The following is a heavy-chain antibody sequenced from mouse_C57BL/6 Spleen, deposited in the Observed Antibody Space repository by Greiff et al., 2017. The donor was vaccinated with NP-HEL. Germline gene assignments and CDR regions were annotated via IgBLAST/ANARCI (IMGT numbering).Heavy chain of an antibody. D-gene: IGHD4-1*01. V-gene: IGHV1-61*01. CDR2: IYPSDSET. J-gene: IGHJ2*01. CDR1: GYTFTSYW. CDR3: ARPGKGNSCDY. Sequence: QVQLQQPGAELVRPGSSVKLSCKASGYTFTSYWMDWVKQRPGQGLEWIGNIYPSDSETHYNQKFKDKATLTVDKSSSTAYMQLSSLPSEASAVYYCARPGKGNSCDYWGQGTTLTVSS.